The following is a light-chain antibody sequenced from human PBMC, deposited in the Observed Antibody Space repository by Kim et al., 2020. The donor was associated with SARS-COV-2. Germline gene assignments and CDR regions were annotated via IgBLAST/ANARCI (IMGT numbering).Light chain of an antibody. J-gene: IGLJ2*01. V-gene: IGLV1-40*01. CDR1: MATFGAGYD. CDR2: GNS. CDR3: QSYDNRLSVV. Sequence: GQRVTLACNGSMATFGAGYDLYWYQHFPGTAPKLLIYGNSYRPAGVPDRFSASKSGTSASLAITGLQAEDEATYDCQSYDNRLSVVFGGGTQLTVL.